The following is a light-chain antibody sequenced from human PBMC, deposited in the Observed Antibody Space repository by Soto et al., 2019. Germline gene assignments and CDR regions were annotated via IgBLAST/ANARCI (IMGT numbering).Light chain of an antibody. J-gene: IGLJ1*01. CDR3: RSYVGSDVFV. CDR1: RRDVGGYNY. V-gene: IGLV2-8*01. Sequence: QSVLTQPPSASGCPGQSVRISCTGTRRDVGGYNYVAWYQQHPGKAPKLMIYEVTKRPSGVPDRFSGSKSGNTAFLTVSGLQPGDEADYYCRSYVGSDVFVFGTGTKVTVL. CDR2: EVT.